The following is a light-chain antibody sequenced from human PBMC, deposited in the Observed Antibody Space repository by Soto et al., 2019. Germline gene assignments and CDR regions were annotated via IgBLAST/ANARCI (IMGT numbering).Light chain of an antibody. CDR3: QQYGYLSWT. J-gene: IGKJ1*01. CDR1: QSVISTY. Sequence: EIVLTQSPGTLSLSPGERATLSCRASQSVISTYLAWYQQKPGQAPRIIIFAASGRATGIPARFSGSGSGTDFTLTISRLEPEDFAVYYCQQYGYLSWTFGQGTKVDI. V-gene: IGKV3-20*01. CDR2: AAS.